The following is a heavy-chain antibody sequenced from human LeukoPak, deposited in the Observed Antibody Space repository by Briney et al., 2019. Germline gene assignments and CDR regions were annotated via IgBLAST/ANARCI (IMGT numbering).Heavy chain of an antibody. CDR2: IYSGGST. CDR3: ARLGYVVTAFYYFDY. V-gene: IGHV3-53*01. CDR1: GGSISTSY. J-gene: IGHJ4*02. Sequence: ETLSLTCTVSGGSISTSYWSWVRQAPGKGLEWVSVIYSGGSTYYADFVKGRFTISRGNSKNTLYLQMNSLRAEDTAVYYCARLGYVVTAFYYFDYWGQGTLVTVSS. D-gene: IGHD2-21*02.